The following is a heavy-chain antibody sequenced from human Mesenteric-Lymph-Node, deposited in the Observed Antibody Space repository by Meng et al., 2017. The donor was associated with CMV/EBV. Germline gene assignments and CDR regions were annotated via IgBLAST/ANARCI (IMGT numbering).Heavy chain of an antibody. Sequence: GESLKISCAASGFMLDDYTMHWVRQAPGKGLEWVSLISWDGDSPYYADSVKGRFTISRDNSKNSLSLQMNSLRSDDTAVYYCGKESSSGIDHWGQGTLVTVSS. D-gene: IGHD3-22*01. V-gene: IGHV3-43*01. J-gene: IGHJ4*02. CDR2: ISWDGDSP. CDR1: GFMLDDYT. CDR3: GKESSSGIDH.